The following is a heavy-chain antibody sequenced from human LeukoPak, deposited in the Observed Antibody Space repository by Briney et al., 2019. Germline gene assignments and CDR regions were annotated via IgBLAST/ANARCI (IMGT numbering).Heavy chain of an antibody. J-gene: IGHJ3*02. CDR3: ARSGIGRAFDI. Sequence: RGSLRLSRAASAFRINKFLMHLVPQGPGNGLEGVSRINKDATITTYADSVKGRFTVARDNVKNMVYLDMNGLRGDDTAVYYCARSGIGRAFDIWGQGATVTVSS. CDR1: AFRINKFL. D-gene: IGHD3-10*01. V-gene: IGHV3-74*03. CDR2: INKDATIT.